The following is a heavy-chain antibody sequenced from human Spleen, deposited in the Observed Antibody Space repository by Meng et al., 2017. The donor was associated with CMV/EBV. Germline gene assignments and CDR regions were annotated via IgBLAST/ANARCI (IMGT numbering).Heavy chain of an antibody. CDR1: GFTFSSSS. V-gene: IGHV3-21*01. D-gene: IGHD2-2*01. CDR2: ISSSSNYI. J-gene: IGHJ4*02. CDR3: VRGTRRGKGDCTSSTCYGFGVDY. Sequence: GESLKISCAASGFTFSSSSMNWVRQAPGKGLEWVSSISSSSNYIYYADSVKGRFTISRDNAKNSLSPQMNSLRAEDTAIYYCVRGTRRGKGDCTSSTCYGFGVDYWGQGTLVTVSS.